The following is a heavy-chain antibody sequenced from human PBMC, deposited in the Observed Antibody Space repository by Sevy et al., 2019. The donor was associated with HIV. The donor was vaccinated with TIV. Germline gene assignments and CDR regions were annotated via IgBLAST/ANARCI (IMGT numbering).Heavy chain of an antibody. CDR1: GXXFSGYY. D-gene: IGHD6-13*01. J-gene: IGHJ6*02. CDR3: ARAPISSSWTHYYYYYXXDX. CDR2: INHSGST. V-gene: IGHV4-34*01. Sequence: SETLSLTCAVXGXXFSGYYWSWIRXPPGKGLEWIGEINHSGSTNYNPSLKSRVTISVDTSKNQFSLKLSSVTAADTAVYYCARAPISSSWTHYYYYYXXDXWGQGTTVTVSS.